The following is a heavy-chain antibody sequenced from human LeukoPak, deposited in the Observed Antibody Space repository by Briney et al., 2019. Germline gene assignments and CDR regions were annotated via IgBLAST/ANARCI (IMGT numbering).Heavy chain of an antibody. J-gene: IGHJ4*02. CDR2: IYPGDSDT. CDR3: ARTYYYDSSASGYFDY. Sequence: GESLKISCKGSRYSFTSYWIGWMRQMPGKGLEWMGIIYPGDSDTRYSPSFQGQVSISADKSISTAYLQWSSLKASDTAMYYCARTYYYDSSASGYFDYWGQGTLVTVSS. CDR1: RYSFTSYW. V-gene: IGHV5-51*01. D-gene: IGHD3-22*01.